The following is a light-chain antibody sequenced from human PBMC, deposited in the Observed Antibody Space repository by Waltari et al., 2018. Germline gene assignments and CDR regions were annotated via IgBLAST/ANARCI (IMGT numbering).Light chain of an antibody. J-gene: IGLJ2*01. CDR1: GRDIGAYDY. Sequence: QSALTQPASVSASLGQSLTISCPGTGRDIGAYDYVSWYQQHPGKAPKLIIFQVSNRPSGVSDRFSASKSGMTASLSISGLRTDDEAIYYCSSYSTSTYPIFGGGTKVTVL. CDR3: SSYSTSTYPI. CDR2: QVS. V-gene: IGLV2-14*01.